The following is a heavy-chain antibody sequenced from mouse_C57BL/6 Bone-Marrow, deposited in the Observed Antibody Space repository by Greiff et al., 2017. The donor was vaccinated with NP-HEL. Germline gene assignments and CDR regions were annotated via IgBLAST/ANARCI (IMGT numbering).Heavy chain of an antibody. D-gene: IGHD1-1*01. Sequence: DVMLVESGGDLVKPGGSLKLSCAASVFTFSSYGMSWVRQTPDKRLEWVATISSGGSYTYYPDSVKGRFTISRANAKNTLYLQMSSLKSEDTAMYYCARLGTTVYDMDYWGQGTSVTVSS. J-gene: IGHJ4*01. CDR3: ARLGTTVYDMDY. CDR1: VFTFSSYG. CDR2: ISSGGSYT. V-gene: IGHV5-6*02.